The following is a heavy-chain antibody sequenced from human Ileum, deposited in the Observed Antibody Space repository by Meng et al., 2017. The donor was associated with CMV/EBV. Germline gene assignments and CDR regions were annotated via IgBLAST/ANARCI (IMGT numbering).Heavy chain of an antibody. CDR2: INHSGST. CDR1: GGSFSGHY. D-gene: IGHD5-24*01. CDR3: ARVPRRLTIRGYFDY. V-gene: IGHV4-34*01. J-gene: IGHJ4*02. Sequence: VQLQQGGAGLLTPSETLSLTCAVGGGSFSGHYWSWIRQPPGKGLEWIGEINHSGSTNYHPSLKSRVTISVDTSKNQFSLKLSSVTAADTAVYYCARVPRRLTIRGYFDYWGQGTLVTVSS.